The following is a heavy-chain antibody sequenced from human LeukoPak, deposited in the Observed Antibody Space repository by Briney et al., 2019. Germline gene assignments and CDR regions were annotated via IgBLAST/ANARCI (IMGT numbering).Heavy chain of an antibody. CDR2: IIPIFGTA. D-gene: IGHD2-2*01. Sequence: ASXXXSCKASGGTFSSYAISWVRQAPGQGLEWMGRIIPIFGTANYAQKFQGRVTITTDESTSTAYMELSSLRSEDTAVYYCAREVGYCSSTSCYGTDYYYYMDVWGKGTTVTVSS. V-gene: IGHV1-69*05. CDR3: AREVGYCSSTSCYGTDYYYYMDV. J-gene: IGHJ6*03. CDR1: GGTFSSYA.